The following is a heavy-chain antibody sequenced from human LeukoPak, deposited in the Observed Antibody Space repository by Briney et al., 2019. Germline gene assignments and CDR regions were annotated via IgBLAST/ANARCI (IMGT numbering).Heavy chain of an antibody. CDR3: AKGYYDFWSGSSNFDY. CDR1: GFTFSSYA. J-gene: IGHJ4*02. Sequence: GGSLRLSCAASGFTFSSYAMSWVRQAPGKGLEWVSAISGSGGSTYYADSVKGRFTISRDNSKSTLYLQMNSLRAEDTAVYYCAKGYYDFWSGSSNFDYWGQGILVTVSS. V-gene: IGHV3-23*01. CDR2: ISGSGGST. D-gene: IGHD3-3*01.